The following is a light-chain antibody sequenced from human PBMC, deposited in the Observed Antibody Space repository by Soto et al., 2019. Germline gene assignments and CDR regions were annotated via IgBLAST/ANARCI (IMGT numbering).Light chain of an antibody. CDR3: QHYNDWPPTWT. V-gene: IGKV3-15*01. CDR2: GAS. Sequence: EIVMTQSPATLSVSPGERATRSCRASQSVSSKLAWYQQKPGQAPRVLIYGASTRATGIPARFSGSGSGTEFTLTISSLQTEDFAVYYCQHYNDWPPTWTFGQGTRVEIK. J-gene: IGKJ1*01. CDR1: QSVSSK.